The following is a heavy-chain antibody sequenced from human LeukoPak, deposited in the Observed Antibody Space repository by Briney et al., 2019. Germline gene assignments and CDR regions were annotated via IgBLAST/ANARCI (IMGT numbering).Heavy chain of an antibody. CDR1: GYSISSGYY. CDR2: IYHSGST. CDR3: ARGYHGSGSYRDYYYMDV. V-gene: IGHV4-38-2*02. D-gene: IGHD3-10*01. Sequence: SETLSLTCTVSGYSISSGYYWGWIRQPPGKGLEWIGSIYHSGSTYYNPSLKSRVTISVDTSKNQFSLNLRSVTAADTAVYYCARGYHGSGSYRDYYYMDVWGKGTTVTISS. J-gene: IGHJ6*03.